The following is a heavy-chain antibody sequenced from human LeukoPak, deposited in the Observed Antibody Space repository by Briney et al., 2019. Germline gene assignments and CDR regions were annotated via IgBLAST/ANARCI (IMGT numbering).Heavy chain of an antibody. J-gene: IGHJ4*02. CDR3: AKEPHPRFGELFY. CDR2: ISGSGGST. V-gene: IGHV3-23*01. CDR1: GFTFSSYA. Sequence: GGSLRLSCAASGFTFSSYAMSWVRLAPGKGLEWVSAISGSGGSTDYADSVKGRFTISRDNSKNTLYLQMNSLIAEDMAVYYCAKEPHPRFGELFYWGQGTLVTVSS. D-gene: IGHD3-10*01.